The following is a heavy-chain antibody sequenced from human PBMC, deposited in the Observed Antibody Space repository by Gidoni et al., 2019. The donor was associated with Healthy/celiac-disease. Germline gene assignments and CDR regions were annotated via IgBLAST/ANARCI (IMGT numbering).Heavy chain of an antibody. Sequence: QVQLVQSGAAVKKPGSSVKVSCKASGGTFSSYAISWVRQAPGQGLEWMGRIIPILGRANYAQKFQGRVTITADKSTSTAYMELSSLRSEDTAVYYCARDKGPYYYDSSGYYWDYWGQGTLVTVSS. J-gene: IGHJ4*02. CDR3: ARDKGPYYYDSSGYYWDY. CDR1: GGTFSSYA. CDR2: IIPILGRA. V-gene: IGHV1-69*04. D-gene: IGHD3-22*01.